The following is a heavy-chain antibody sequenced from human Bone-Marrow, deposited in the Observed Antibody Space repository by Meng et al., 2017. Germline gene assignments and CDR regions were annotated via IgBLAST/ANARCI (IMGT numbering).Heavy chain of an antibody. CDR2: ISYDGSNK. Sequence: GGSLRLSCAASGFTFSSYAMHWVRQAPGKGLEWVAVISYDGSNKYYADSVKGRFTISRDNSKNTLYLQMNSLRAEDTVVYYCARDFVAVAGPVLPYYFDYWGQGTLVTVSS. J-gene: IGHJ4*02. V-gene: IGHV3-30*04. CDR1: GFTFSSYA. CDR3: ARDFVAVAGPVLPYYFDY. D-gene: IGHD6-19*01.